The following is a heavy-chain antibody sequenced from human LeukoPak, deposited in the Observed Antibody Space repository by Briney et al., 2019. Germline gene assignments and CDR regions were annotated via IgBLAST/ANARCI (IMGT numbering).Heavy chain of an antibody. CDR1: GGTFSSYA. J-gene: IGHJ5*02. CDR2: IIPIFGTA. V-gene: IGHV1-69*06. D-gene: IGHD2-2*01. Sequence: SVKVSCKASGGTFSSYAISWVRQAPGQGLEWMGGIIPIFGTANYAQKFQGRVTITADKSTSTVYMELSSLRPEDTAVYYCARVFVSRYCSSTSCDGWTSWFDPWGQGTLVTVSS. CDR3: ARVFVSRYCSSTSCDGWTSWFDP.